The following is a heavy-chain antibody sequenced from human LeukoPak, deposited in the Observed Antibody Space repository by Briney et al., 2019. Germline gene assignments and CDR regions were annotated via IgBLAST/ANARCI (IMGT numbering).Heavy chain of an antibody. CDR2: IYYSGST. Sequence: SETLSLNCTVSGCSISSGGFYLSWVRQPPGKGLELVGYIYYSGSTYYSPSLKSRVTISVDTSKNQFSLKLSSVTAADTAVYYCARGNPYDSSGYYYLGYFQHWGQGTLVTVSS. CDR3: ARGNPYDSSGYYYLGYFQH. CDR1: GCSISSGGFY. J-gene: IGHJ1*01. D-gene: IGHD3-22*01. V-gene: IGHV4-31*03.